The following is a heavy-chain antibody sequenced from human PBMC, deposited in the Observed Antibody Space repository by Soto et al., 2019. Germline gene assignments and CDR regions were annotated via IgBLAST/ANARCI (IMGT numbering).Heavy chain of an antibody. J-gene: IGHJ5*01. D-gene: IGHD2-21*02. CDR1: GFTYSDYA. CDR2: ITSGGHTT. Sequence: GGSLRLSCAASGFTYSDYAMNWVRQAPGKGLEWVSTITSGGHTTFYPDSLKGRFTISRDNSKNTLCLQMSSLRAEDTAVYYCVRSGGNCGGGDCYPHWFDSWGQGALVTVSS. CDR3: VRSGGNCGGGDCYPHWFDS. V-gene: IGHV3-23*01.